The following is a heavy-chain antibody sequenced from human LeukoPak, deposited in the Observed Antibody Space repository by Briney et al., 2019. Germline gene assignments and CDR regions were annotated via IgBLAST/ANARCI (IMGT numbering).Heavy chain of an antibody. CDR2: ISSNSRTI. D-gene: IGHD5-12*01. Sequence: GGSLRLSCATSGFSFSTQEMTWVRQAPGRGLEWVSYISSNSRTIYYADSVKGRFTISRDNTRNSVFLQLNSLRVEDTGFYYCARGSYTGFDLYFDYWGQGTLVTVSS. J-gene: IGHJ4*02. CDR3: ARGSYTGFDLYFDY. CDR1: GFSFSTQE. V-gene: IGHV3-48*03.